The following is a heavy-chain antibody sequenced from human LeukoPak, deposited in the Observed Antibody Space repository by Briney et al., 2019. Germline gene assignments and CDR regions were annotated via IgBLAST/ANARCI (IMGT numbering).Heavy chain of an antibody. CDR2: INPNSGGT. J-gene: IGHJ4*02. CDR1: GYTFTGYY. CDR3: ARAQPGWLQRNPFFDY. V-gene: IGHV1-2*02. D-gene: IGHD5-24*01. Sequence: ASVKLSCKASGYTFTGYYIHWVRQAPGQGLEWMGWINPNSGGTNYAQKFQGRVTMTRDTSISTAYMELSRLRSDDTAVYYCARAQPGWLQRNPFFDYWGQGTLVTVSS.